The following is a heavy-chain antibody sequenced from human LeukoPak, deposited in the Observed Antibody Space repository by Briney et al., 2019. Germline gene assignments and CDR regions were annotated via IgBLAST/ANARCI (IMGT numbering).Heavy chain of an antibody. J-gene: IGHJ4*02. CDR3: AKELGDFRSAFDY. Sequence: PGGSLRLSCAASGFTFSSYAMNRVRQAPGKGLEWVSAISGSGYSTYYADSVKGRFTISRDNSKNTLYVQMNSLRGEDTAVYYCAKELGDFRSAFDYWGQGTLVTVSS. V-gene: IGHV3-23*01. D-gene: IGHD3-3*01. CDR2: ISGSGYST. CDR1: GFTFSSYA.